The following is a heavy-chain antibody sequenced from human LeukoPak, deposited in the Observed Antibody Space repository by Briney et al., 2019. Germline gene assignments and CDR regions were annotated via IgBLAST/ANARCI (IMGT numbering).Heavy chain of an antibody. CDR2: IYYSGST. J-gene: IGHJ4*02. Sequence: PSETLSLTCTVSGGSISSFYWSWIRQPQGKGLEWIGYIYYSGSTNYNPSLKSGVTISVDTSKNQFSLKLSSVTAADTAVYYCARLAGGDYSGYDDLDYWGQGTLVTVSS. V-gene: IGHV4-59*08. CDR3: ARLAGGDYSGYDDLDY. D-gene: IGHD5-12*01. CDR1: GGSISSFY.